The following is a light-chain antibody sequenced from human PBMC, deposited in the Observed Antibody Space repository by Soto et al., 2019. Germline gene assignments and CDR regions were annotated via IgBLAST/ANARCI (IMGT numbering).Light chain of an antibody. Sequence: DIQMTQSPSTLSASVGDRVTITCRASQTIDSWLAWYQQKPGKAPNLLISEASTLESGVPSRFSGSESGTEFFLSISSPPPDDFTSYNSQKNKSYPWTCGQGTKLEIK. J-gene: IGKJ1*01. CDR2: EAS. CDR3: QKNKSYPWT. CDR1: QTIDSW. V-gene: IGKV1-5*03.